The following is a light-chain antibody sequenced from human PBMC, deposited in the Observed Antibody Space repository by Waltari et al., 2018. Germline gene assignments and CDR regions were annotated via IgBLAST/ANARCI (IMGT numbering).Light chain of an antibody. Sequence: QSVLTQPPSASGTPGQRVTISCSGSRSNIGSNYVYWYQQLPGTPPKLLIYRNNQRPSGVPDRFSGSKSGTSASLAISGLRSEDEADYYCAAWDDSLSGVVFGGGTKLTVL. J-gene: IGLJ2*01. V-gene: IGLV1-47*01. CDR3: AAWDDSLSGVV. CDR1: RSNIGSNY. CDR2: RNN.